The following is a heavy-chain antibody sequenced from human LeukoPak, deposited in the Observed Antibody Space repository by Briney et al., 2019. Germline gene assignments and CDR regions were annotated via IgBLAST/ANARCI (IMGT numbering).Heavy chain of an antibody. J-gene: IGHJ4*02. D-gene: IGHD6-25*01. CDR3: ASGYFFDY. V-gene: IGHV3-23*01. CDR1: AITLSNYG. Sequence: GGCLRLSCAVSAITLSNYGMSCVRQAPGKGLEWVAGISDSGGRTIYADSVKGRFTISRDNPKNTLYLQMNSLRAEDAAVYYCASGYFFDYWGQGTLVTVSS. CDR2: ISDSGGRT.